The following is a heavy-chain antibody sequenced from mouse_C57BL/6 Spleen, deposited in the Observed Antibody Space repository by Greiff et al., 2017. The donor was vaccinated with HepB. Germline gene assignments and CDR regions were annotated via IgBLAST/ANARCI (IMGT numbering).Heavy chain of an antibody. J-gene: IGHJ3*01. CDR2: ISDGGSYT. V-gene: IGHV5-4*01. CDR3: AREDDYPAWVAY. Sequence: EVMLVESGGGLVKPGGSLKLSCAASGFTFSSYAMSWVRQTPEKRLEWVATISDGGSYTYYPDNVKGRFTISRDNAKNNLYLQMSHLKSEDTAMYYCAREDDYPAWVAYWGQGTLVTVSA. D-gene: IGHD2-4*01. CDR1: GFTFSSYA.